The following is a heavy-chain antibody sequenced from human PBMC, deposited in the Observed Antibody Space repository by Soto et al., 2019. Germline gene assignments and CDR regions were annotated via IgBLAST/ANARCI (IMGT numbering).Heavy chain of an antibody. J-gene: IGHJ4*02. Sequence: EVRLLESGGGLVKPGGSLRLSCATAGLTFSNYAMSWVRQAPGGGLEWVSSMSGSSSTTYYADSVKGRFTISRDRSKNTLYLQMSSLRAEDTALDYCAKNQERELPRVIDFGGQGTLVTVSS. CDR2: MSGSSSTT. CDR1: GLTFSNYA. D-gene: IGHD1-7*01. CDR3: AKNQERELPRVIDF. V-gene: IGHV3-23*01.